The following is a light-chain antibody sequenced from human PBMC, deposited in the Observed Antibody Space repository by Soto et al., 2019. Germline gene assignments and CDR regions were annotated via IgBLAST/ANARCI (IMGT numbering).Light chain of an antibody. J-gene: IGLJ2*01. V-gene: IGLV2-23*01. Sequence: QSALTQPASVSGSPGQSITISCTGTSSDVGNYNLVSWFQQHPGKAPKLTIYEGTKRPSGVSHRFSGSKSGNTASLTISGLQGEDEADYYCCSYAGSRTLVFGGGTQLTVL. CDR2: EGT. CDR3: CSYAGSRTLV. CDR1: SSDVGNYNL.